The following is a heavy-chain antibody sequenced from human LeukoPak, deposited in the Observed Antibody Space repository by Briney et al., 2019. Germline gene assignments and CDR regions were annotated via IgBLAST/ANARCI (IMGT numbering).Heavy chain of an antibody. V-gene: IGHV3-66*01. J-gene: IGHJ6*02. Sequence: GGSLRLSCAASGFTVSSNYMSWVRQAPGKGLEWVSVIYSGGSTYYADSVKGRFTISRDNSKNTLYLQMNSLRAEDTAVYYCARDDLPRGPDIVGAPTGMDVWGRGTTVTVSS. D-gene: IGHD1-26*01. CDR2: IYSGGST. CDR3: ARDDLPRGPDIVGAPTGMDV. CDR1: GFTVSSNY.